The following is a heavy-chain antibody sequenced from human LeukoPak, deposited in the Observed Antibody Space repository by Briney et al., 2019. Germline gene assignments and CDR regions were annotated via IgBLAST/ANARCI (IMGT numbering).Heavy chain of an antibody. Sequence: GASVKVSCKASGYTFTSNYIHWVRQAPGQRLEWMGMIYPKDGSTSYAQKFQGRVTVTRDTSMSTVHMELSGLRSEDTAVYYCARDQEGFDYWGQGTLVTVSS. V-gene: IGHV1-46*01. J-gene: IGHJ4*02. CDR3: ARDQEGFDY. CDR2: IYPKDGST. CDR1: GYTFTSNY.